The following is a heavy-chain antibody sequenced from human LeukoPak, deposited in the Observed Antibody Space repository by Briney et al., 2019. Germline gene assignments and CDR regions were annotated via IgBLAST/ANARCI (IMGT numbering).Heavy chain of an antibody. Sequence: GGSLRPSCAVSGFTFSGFWMSWSRQAPGKGLEWVASINSDGSEGYYADVVKGRFTISRDNAKNSLYLQINSLRAEDTAVYYCARSSYSSSSSVWGQGTMVTVSS. CDR3: ARSSYSSSSSV. V-gene: IGHV3-7*03. J-gene: IGHJ3*01. CDR1: GFTFSGFW. D-gene: IGHD6-6*01. CDR2: INSDGSEG.